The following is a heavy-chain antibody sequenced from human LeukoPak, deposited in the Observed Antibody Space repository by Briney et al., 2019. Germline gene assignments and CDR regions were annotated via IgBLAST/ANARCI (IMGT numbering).Heavy chain of an antibody. Sequence: GGSLRLSCAASGFTFSSYWMSWVRQAPGKGLEWVAVISYDGSNKYYADSVKGRFTISRDNSKNTLYLQMNSLRAEDTAVYYCARDRGAFDIWGQGTMVTVSS. CDR2: ISYDGSNK. V-gene: IGHV3-30-3*01. D-gene: IGHD3-10*01. CDR1: GFTFSSYW. J-gene: IGHJ3*02. CDR3: ARDRGAFDI.